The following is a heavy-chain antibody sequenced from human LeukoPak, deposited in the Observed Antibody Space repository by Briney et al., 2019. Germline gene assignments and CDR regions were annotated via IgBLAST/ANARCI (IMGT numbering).Heavy chain of an antibody. D-gene: IGHD1-14*01. CDR2: VYHSGGA. CDR1: GASIASHSW. V-gene: IGHV4/OR15-8*01. J-gene: IGHJ4*01. Sequence: PSETLSLTCAVSGASIASHSWWSWVRQPPGKGLEWIGEVYHSGGANYKPSLKSRVTISVDTSRNHFSLKLTSVTAADTAVYFCAYNRNFAPDNWGQGTLVTVSS. CDR3: AYNRNFAPDN.